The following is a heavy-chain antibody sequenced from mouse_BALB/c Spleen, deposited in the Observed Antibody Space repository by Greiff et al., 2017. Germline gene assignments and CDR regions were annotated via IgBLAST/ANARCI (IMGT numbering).Heavy chain of an antibody. CDR3: ARARAMDY. CDR2: INPGSGGT. D-gene: IGHD3-1*01. V-gene: IGHV1-54*01. J-gene: IGHJ4*01. Sequence: VQGVESGAELVRPGTSVKVSCKASGYAFTNYLIEWVKQRPGQGLEWIGVINPGSGGTNYNEKFKGKATLTADKSSSTAYMQLSSLTSDDSAVYFCARARAMDYWGQGTSVTVSS. CDR1: GYAFTNYL.